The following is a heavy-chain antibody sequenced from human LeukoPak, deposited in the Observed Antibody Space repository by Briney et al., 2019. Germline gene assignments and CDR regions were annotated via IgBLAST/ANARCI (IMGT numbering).Heavy chain of an antibody. CDR3: ATLSYSSGWDYFDY. CDR2: INPNSGGT. D-gene: IGHD6-19*01. J-gene: IGHJ4*02. V-gene: IGHV1-2*06. Sequence: ASVKVSCKASGYTFTGYYMHWVRQAPGQGLEWMGRINPNSGGTNYAQKLQGRVTMTTDTSTSTAYMELRSLRSDDTAVYYCATLSYSSGWDYFDYWGQGTLVTVSS. CDR1: GYTFTGYY.